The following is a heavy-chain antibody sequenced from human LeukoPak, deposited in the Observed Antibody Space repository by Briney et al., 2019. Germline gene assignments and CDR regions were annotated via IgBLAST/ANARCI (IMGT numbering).Heavy chain of an antibody. J-gene: IGHJ4*02. CDR2: ITAYNGNS. CDR3: ARDRGPYGDYHSHHGN. Sequence: GPSVKLSCKVSGYTFTSYGISWVRHAPGQGLEWMRWITAYNGNSNYAQKLQGRVTMTTDTSTSTAYMELRSLRSDDTAVYYCARDRGPYGDYHSHHGNWGQGTLVTVSS. D-gene: IGHD4-17*01. V-gene: IGHV1-18*01. CDR1: GYTFTSYG.